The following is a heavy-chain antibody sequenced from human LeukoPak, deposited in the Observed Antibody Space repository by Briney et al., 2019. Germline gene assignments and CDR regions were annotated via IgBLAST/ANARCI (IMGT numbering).Heavy chain of an antibody. CDR2: IFHSGST. D-gene: IGHD2-2*01. J-gene: IGHJ4*02. CDR3: ARESGPEYCSSTSCLIDY. CDR1: GGSISSGGYY. V-gene: IGHV4-30-2*01. Sequence: SQTLSLTCTVSGGSISSGGYYWSWIRQPPGMGLEWIGYIFHSGSTYYNPSLKSRVTISVDRSKNQFSLKLSSVTAADTAVYYCARESGPEYCSSTSCLIDYWGQGTLVTVSS.